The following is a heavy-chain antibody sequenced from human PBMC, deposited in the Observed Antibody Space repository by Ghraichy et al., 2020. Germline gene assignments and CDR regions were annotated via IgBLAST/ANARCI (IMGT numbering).Heavy chain of an antibody. V-gene: IGHV3-49*04. D-gene: IGHD3-10*01. CDR2: IGSQAYGETT. CDR1: GFTFGDSA. CDR3: TRASRRITLVGGVIKFIVAACDI. J-gene: IGHJ3*02. Sequence: GESLNISCTSSGFTFGDSAMSWVRQAPGKGLEWVSFIGSQAYGETTEYAASVKGRVTVSRDDSKGIAYLQMNSLKAADTAVYYCTRASRRITLVGGVIKFIVAACDIWGRGTMVTVSS.